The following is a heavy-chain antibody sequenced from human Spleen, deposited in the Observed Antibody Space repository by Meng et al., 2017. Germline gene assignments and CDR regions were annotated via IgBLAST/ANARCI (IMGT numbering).Heavy chain of an antibody. V-gene: IGHV3-30-3*01. Sequence: QVQLVESGGGVVQPGGSLRLSCADSGFTFSTYAMSWVRQAPGRGLEWVAVISYDGSYKNYADSVKGRFTISRDNSKNTLYLQMDSLRAEDTAVYYCAKETSDSSAFYRYDIWGQGSLVTVSS. CDR1: GFTFSTYA. CDR3: AKETSDSSAFYRYDI. CDR2: ISYDGSYK. D-gene: IGHD3-22*01. J-gene: IGHJ4*02.